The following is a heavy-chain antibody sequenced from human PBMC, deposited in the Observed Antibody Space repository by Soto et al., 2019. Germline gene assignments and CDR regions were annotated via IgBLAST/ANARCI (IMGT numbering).Heavy chain of an antibody. D-gene: IGHD3-16*01. CDR3: AKEMGVYGEGDWYFDL. CDR2: ISHDGNHK. V-gene: IGHV3-30*04. J-gene: IGHJ2*01. Sequence: QMQLVESGGGVVQPGASLRLSCAVSGLTFSTVAMHWVRQAPGKGLEWVAVISHDGNHKYSADSVTGRFTISRDDSSNTLYLEMNSLRPEDTAVYYCAKEMGVYGEGDWYFDLWGRGTLVTVSS. CDR1: GLTFSTVA.